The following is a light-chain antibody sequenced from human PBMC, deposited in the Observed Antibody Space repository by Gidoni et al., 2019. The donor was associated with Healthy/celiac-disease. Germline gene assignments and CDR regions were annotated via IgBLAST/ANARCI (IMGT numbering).Light chain of an antibody. J-gene: IGKJ4*01. CDR1: QSLLHSNGYNY. Sequence: TQSPLSLPVTPGEPASISFRSSQSLLHSNGYNYLDWYLQKPGQSPQLLIYLGSNRASGVPDRFSGSGSGTDFTLKISRVEAEDVGVYYCMQALQTPLTFGGGTKVEIK. CDR2: LGS. CDR3: MQALQTPLT. V-gene: IGKV2-28*01.